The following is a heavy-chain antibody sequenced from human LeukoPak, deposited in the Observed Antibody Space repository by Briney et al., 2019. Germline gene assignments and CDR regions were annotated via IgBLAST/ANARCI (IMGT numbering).Heavy chain of an antibody. V-gene: IGHV3-48*01. CDR1: GFTFSSCS. J-gene: IGHJ4*02. Sequence: PGGSLRLSCAASGFTFSSCSMNWVRQAPGKGLEWVSYISSSSSTIYYADSVKGRFTISRDNAKNSLYLQMNSLRAEDTAVYYCARYGSSWSFDYWGQGTLVTVSS. D-gene: IGHD6-13*01. CDR2: ISSSSSTI. CDR3: ARYGSSWSFDY.